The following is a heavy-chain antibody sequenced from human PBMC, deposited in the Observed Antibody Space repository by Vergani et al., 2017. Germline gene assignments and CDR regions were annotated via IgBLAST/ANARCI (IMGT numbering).Heavy chain of an antibody. CDR3: ARGGNTMVRGVAMDYYYGMDV. CDR2: IWYDGSNK. D-gene: IGHD3-10*01. J-gene: IGHJ6*02. Sequence: QVQLVESGGGVVQPGRSLRLSCAASGFIFSSYGMHWVRQAPGKGLEWVAVIWYDGSNKYYADSVKGRFTISRDNSKNTLYLQMNSLRAEDTAVYYCARGGNTMVRGVAMDYYYGMDVWGQGTTVTVSS. V-gene: IGHV3-33*01. CDR1: GFIFSSYG.